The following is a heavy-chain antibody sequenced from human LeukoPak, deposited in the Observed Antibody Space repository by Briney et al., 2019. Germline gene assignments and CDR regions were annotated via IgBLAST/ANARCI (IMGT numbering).Heavy chain of an antibody. CDR3: ARLDQLETWTVDY. D-gene: IGHD2-2*01. V-gene: IGHV4-59*01. J-gene: IGHJ4*02. Sequence: SETLSLTCTVSGGTISSYYWSWIRQPPGKGLEWIGYINYSGSTNYNPSLKSRVTISVDTSKDQFSLKLSSVTAADTAVYYCARLDQLETWTVDYWGQGTLVTVSS. CDR2: INYSGST. CDR1: GGTISSYY.